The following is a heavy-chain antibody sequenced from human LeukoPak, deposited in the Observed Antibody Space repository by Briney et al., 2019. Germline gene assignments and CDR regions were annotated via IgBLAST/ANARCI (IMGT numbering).Heavy chain of an antibody. V-gene: IGHV3-30*04. Sequence: GGSLRLSCAASGLTFSHYHIHWVRQAPGKGLEWVAFVSKDGTNNYYADSVNGRFTVSRDNSKNTLYLQMNSLRAEDTAVYYCARDPDCSSTSCYPNYFDYWGQGTLVTVSS. CDR1: GLTFSHYH. D-gene: IGHD2-2*01. CDR2: VSKDGTNN. CDR3: ARDPDCSSTSCYPNYFDY. J-gene: IGHJ4*02.